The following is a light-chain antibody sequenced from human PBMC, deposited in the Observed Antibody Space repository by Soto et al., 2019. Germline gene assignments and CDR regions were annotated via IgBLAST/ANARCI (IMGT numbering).Light chain of an antibody. CDR1: QSVSSN. V-gene: IGKV3-15*01. Sequence: EIVMTQSPATLSVSPGERATLSCRASQSVSSNLAWYQQKPGQPPRLLIYGASTRATGFPARFSGSGSGTEFTLTISSLQSEDFAVYYCQQYNNWPLTFGGGTTVEIK. CDR2: GAS. CDR3: QQYNNWPLT. J-gene: IGKJ4*01.